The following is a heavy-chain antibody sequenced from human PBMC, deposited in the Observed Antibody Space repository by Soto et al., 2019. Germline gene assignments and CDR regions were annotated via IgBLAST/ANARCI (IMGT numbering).Heavy chain of an antibody. J-gene: IGHJ4*02. V-gene: IGHV4-61*01. CDR3: ARTTAVPNTLRSRYYFDY. Sequence: SETLSLTSYVSGGSVSDKTYYWSWIRQSPGKGLEWIGYIYYSGTTNYNPSLKSRVTISVDTSKNQFSLRLDSVTAADTALYYCARTTAVPNTLRSRYYFDYWGQGTLVTVSS. CDR2: IYYSGTT. D-gene: IGHD4-17*01. CDR1: GGSVSDKTYY.